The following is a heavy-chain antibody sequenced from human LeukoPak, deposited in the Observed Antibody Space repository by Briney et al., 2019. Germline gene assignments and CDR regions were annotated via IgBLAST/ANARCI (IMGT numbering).Heavy chain of an antibody. CDR1: GFTFSDYY. V-gene: IGHV3-11*04. CDR2: INSIGSTI. J-gene: IGHJ4*02. Sequence: PGGSLRLSCAASGFTFSDYYMSWIRQTPGKGLEWVSYINSIGSTIYYADSVKGRFTISRDNAKNSLYLQMNSLRAEDTAVYYCAPQGNWNDDSFDHWGQGTLVTVSS. D-gene: IGHD1-1*01. CDR3: APQGNWNDDSFDH.